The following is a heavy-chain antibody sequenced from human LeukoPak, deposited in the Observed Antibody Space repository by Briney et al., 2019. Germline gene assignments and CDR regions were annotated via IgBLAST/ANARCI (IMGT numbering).Heavy chain of an antibody. J-gene: IGHJ4*02. CDR3: ARGVVPAAGEMGFDY. CDR2: INSDGSST. Sequence: GGSLRLSCAASGFTFSSYWMHWVRQAPGKGLVWVSRINSDGSSTSYADSVKGRFTFSRDNSKNTLYLQMNSLRAEDTAVYYCARGVVPAAGEMGFDYWGQGTLVTVSS. V-gene: IGHV3-74*01. CDR1: GFTFSSYW. D-gene: IGHD2-2*01.